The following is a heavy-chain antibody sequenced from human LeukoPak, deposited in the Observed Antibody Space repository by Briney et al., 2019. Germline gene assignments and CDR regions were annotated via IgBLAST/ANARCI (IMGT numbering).Heavy chain of an antibody. V-gene: IGHV3-30-3*01. CDR3: ARDRYSYGSFDY. D-gene: IGHD5-18*01. CDR1: GFTFSSYA. J-gene: IGHJ4*02. CDR2: ISYDGSNK. Sequence: GGSLRLSCAASGFTFSSYALHWVRQAPGKGLEWVAVISYDGSNKYYADSVKGRFTISRDNSKNTLYLQMNSLRAEDTAVYYCARDRYSYGSFDYWGQGTLVTVSS.